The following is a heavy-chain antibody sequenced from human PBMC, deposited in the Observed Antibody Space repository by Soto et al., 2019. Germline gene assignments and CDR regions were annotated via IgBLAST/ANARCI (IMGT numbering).Heavy chain of an antibody. Sequence: ASVKVSCKASGYTFTSYGISWVRQAPGQGLEWIGWISAYNGNTNYAQKLQGRVTMTTDTSTSTAYMELRSLRSDDTAVYYCARGGGGLYCSSTSCYRRWFDPWGQGTLVTVSS. CDR1: GYTFTSYG. J-gene: IGHJ5*02. D-gene: IGHD2-2*01. CDR3: ARGGGGLYCSSTSCYRRWFDP. V-gene: IGHV1-18*01. CDR2: ISAYNGNT.